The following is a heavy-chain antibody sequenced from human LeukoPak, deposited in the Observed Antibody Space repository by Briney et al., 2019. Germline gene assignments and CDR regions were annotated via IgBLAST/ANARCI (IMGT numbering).Heavy chain of an antibody. CDR3: ASRYGDYPFDY. D-gene: IGHD4-17*01. V-gene: IGHV4-39*07. J-gene: IGHJ4*02. Sequence: SETLSLTCTVSGYSISSSSYYWGWIRQPPGKGLELIGSIYYSGSTYYNPSLKSRVTISVDTSKNQFSLKLSSVTAADTAVYYCASRYGDYPFDYWGQGTLVTVSS. CDR2: IYYSGST. CDR1: GYSISSSSYY.